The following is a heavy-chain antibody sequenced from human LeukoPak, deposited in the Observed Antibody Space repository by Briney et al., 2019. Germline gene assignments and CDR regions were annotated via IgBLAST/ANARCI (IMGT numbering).Heavy chain of an antibody. CDR3: ARDYYDSSGYYYAHDY. CDR1: GGTFSSYA. Sequence: SVKVSCKASGGTFSSYAISWVRQAPGQGLEWMGRIIPIFGTANYAQKFEGRVTITTDESTSTAYMELSSLRSEDTAVYYCARDYYDSSGYYYAHDYWGQGTLVTVSS. J-gene: IGHJ4*02. V-gene: IGHV1-69*05. CDR2: IIPIFGTA. D-gene: IGHD3-22*01.